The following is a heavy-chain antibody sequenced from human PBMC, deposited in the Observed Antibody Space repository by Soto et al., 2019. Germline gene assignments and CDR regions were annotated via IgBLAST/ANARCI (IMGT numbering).Heavy chain of an antibody. V-gene: IGHV1-69*12. J-gene: IGHJ4*02. CDR2: INPMINTA. Sequence: QVQLVQSGAEVKKPGSSVKVSCKASGGTSSSYAISWVRQAPGQGLEWMGGINPMINTANYAKKFQGRVTITADESTSTAYKELSRLRSEDTAVYYCAKQHVTVILWGQGTLVTVSS. CDR3: AKQHVTVIL. CDR1: GGTSSSYA. D-gene: IGHD3-22*01.